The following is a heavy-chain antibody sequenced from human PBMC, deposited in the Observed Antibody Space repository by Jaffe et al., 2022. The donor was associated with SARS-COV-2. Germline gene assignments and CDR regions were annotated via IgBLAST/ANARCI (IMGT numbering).Heavy chain of an antibody. V-gene: IGHV3-23*01. CDR2: ISGSGNNT. J-gene: IGHJ4*02. CDR1: GFTFSNYA. Sequence: EVQLLESGGGLVQPGGSLRLSCAASGFTFSNYAMSWVRQAPGKGLEWVSAISGSGNNTYYADSVKGRFTISRDNSKNTLYLQMNSLRAEDTALYSCAKTRGDQWLLSYWGQGTLVTVSS. D-gene: IGHD6-19*01. CDR3: AKTRGDQWLLSY.